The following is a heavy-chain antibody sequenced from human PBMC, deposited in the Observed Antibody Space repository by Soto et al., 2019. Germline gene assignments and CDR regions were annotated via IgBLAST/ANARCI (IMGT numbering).Heavy chain of an antibody. D-gene: IGHD2-15*01. CDR2: IIPIFGTA. J-gene: IGHJ3*02. Sequence: QVQLVQSGAEVKKPGSSVKVSCKASGGTFSSYAISWVRQAPGQGLEWMGGIIPIFGTANYAQKFQGRVTITADEFTSTAYMELSSLRSEDTAVYYCARGPHYCSGGSCYSVAFDIWGQGTMVTVSS. CDR3: ARGPHYCSGGSCYSVAFDI. V-gene: IGHV1-69*01. CDR1: GGTFSSYA.